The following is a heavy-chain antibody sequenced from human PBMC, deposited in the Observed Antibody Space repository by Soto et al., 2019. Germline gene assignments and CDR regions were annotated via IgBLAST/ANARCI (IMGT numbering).Heavy chain of an antibody. CDR3: ARARATNRFDP. J-gene: IGHJ5*02. Sequence: PGGSLRLSCAASGFTFSSYWMSWVRQAPGKGLEWVANIKQDGSEKYYVDSVKGRFTIPRDNAKNSLYLQMNSLRAEDTAVYYCARARATNRFDPWGQGALVTGSS. CDR1: GFTFSSYW. CDR2: IKQDGSEK. V-gene: IGHV3-7*05. D-gene: IGHD1-26*01.